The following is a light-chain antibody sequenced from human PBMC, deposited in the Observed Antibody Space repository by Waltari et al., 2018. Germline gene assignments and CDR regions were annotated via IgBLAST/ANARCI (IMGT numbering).Light chain of an antibody. CDR1: SSDVGGYNY. Sequence: QSALTQPASVSGSPGQSITISCTGPSSDVGGYNYVSWYQQHPGKAPKLMIYDVRNRPSGVSNRFSGSKSGNTASLTISGLQAEDEADYYCSSHTSSSTRVVFGGGTKLTVL. J-gene: IGLJ3*02. V-gene: IGLV2-14*03. CDR2: DVR. CDR3: SSHTSSSTRVV.